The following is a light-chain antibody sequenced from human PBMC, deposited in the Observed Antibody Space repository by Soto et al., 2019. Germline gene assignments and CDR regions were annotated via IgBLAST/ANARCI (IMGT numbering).Light chain of an antibody. CDR3: CSYAGSSTYV. V-gene: IGLV2-23*02. Sequence: QSVLTQPASVSGSPGQSITISCTGTSSDVGSYNLVSWCQQHPGKAPKLMIYEVSKRPSGVFYRFSGSKSCNTASPTISWLQAEDEADYYCCSYAGSSTYVFGTGDQGHRP. CDR1: SSDVGSYNL. CDR2: EVS. J-gene: IGLJ1*01.